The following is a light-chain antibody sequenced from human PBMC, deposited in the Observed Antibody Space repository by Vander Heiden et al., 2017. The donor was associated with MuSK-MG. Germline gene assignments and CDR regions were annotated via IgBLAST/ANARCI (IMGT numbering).Light chain of an antibody. CDR1: QSGSSY. Sequence: EIVFTPSPATLSFSPGERAPLPCRASQSGSSYVAWYQQTPGQATRLIIDDATNGATGIPGRISSSGSGTDFTLTSRSLEHEDAAVYYRQQGSKWPLTFGGGTKVEIK. J-gene: IGKJ4*01. CDR2: DAT. CDR3: QQGSKWPLT. V-gene: IGKV3-11*01.